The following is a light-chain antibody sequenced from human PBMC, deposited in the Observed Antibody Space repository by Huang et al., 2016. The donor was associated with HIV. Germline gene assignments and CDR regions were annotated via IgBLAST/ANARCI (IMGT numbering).Light chain of an antibody. CDR2: AAS. V-gene: IGKV1-39*01. Sequence: DIQMTQSPSSLSASVGDRVTITCRASQSIGSDLNWYQQKPGKAPKVLIYAASSLQSGVPSRFSGSGSGTDFTLTISRLQPEDFATYYCQQSYTTPWTFGQGTKVEIK. J-gene: IGKJ1*01. CDR3: QQSYTTPWT. CDR1: QSIGSD.